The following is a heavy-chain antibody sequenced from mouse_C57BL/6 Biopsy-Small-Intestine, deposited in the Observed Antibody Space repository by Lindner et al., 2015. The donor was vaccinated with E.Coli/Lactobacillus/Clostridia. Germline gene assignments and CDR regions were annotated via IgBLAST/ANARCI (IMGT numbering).Heavy chain of an antibody. Sequence: VQLQESGGGLVKPGGSLKLSCAASGFTFSDYGMHWVRQAPEKGLEWVAYISSGSSTIYYADRVRGRFTISRDNAKNTLFLQMTSLRSEDTAMYYCARWGLLPFYAMDYWGQGTSVTVSS. D-gene: IGHD2-3*01. V-gene: IGHV5-17*01. CDR2: ISSGSSTI. J-gene: IGHJ4*01. CDR3: ARWGLLPFYAMDY. CDR1: GFTFSDYG.